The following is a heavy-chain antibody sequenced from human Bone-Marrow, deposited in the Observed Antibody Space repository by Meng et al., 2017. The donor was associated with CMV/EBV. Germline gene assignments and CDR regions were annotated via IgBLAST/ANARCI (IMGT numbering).Heavy chain of an antibody. V-gene: IGHV4-34*01. J-gene: IGHJ6*02. CDR3: ARGGVPAAILYYYYYGMDV. CDR1: GFTFSSYG. D-gene: IGHD2-2*02. Sequence: ESLKISCAASGFTFSSYGMHWVRQAPGKGLEWIGEINHSGSTNYNPSLKSRVTISVDTSKNQFSLKLSSVTAADTAVYYCARGGVPAAILYYYYYGMDVWGQGTTVTVSS. CDR2: INHSGST.